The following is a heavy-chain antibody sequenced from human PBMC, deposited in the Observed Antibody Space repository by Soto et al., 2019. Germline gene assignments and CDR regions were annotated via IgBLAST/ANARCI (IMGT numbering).Heavy chain of an antibody. CDR2: IYYSGST. CDR3: ARTYDDSGPNSGGYGFDI. J-gene: IGHJ3*02. D-gene: IGHD3-22*01. Sequence: SETLSLTCTVSGGSISTYYWSWIRQPPGKGLEWIAYIYYSGSTSYNPSLKSRVTISLDTSKNQFSLKLSSVTAADTAVYYCARTYDDSGPNSGGYGFDIWGPGTMVTVSS. CDR1: GGSISTYY. V-gene: IGHV4-59*01.